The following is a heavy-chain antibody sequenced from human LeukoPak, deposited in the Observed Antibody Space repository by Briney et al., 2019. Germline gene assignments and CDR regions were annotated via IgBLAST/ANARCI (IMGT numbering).Heavy chain of an antibody. Sequence: GGSLRLSCAASGFTFSSYAMSWVRQAPGKGLEWVSAISGSGGSTYYADSVKGRFTISRDNSKNTLYLQMNSLRAEDTAVYYCAKMGRWLQQSGYYFDYWGQGTLVTVSS. CDR1: GFTFSSYA. V-gene: IGHV3-23*01. J-gene: IGHJ4*02. D-gene: IGHD5-24*01. CDR3: AKMGRWLQQSGYYFDY. CDR2: ISGSGGST.